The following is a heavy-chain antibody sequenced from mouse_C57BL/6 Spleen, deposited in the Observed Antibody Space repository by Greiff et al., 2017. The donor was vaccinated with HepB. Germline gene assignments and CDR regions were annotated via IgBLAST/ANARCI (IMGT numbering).Heavy chain of an antibody. CDR2: ISGGGGNT. CDR1: GFTFSSYT. J-gene: IGHJ3*01. Sequence: EVQGVESGGGLVKPGGSLKLSCAASGFTFSSYTMSWVRQTPEKRLEWVATISGGGGNTYYTDSVKGRFTISRDKAKNTLYLQMSSLRSEDTALYYCARDHYYGISSFAYWGQGTLVTVSA. D-gene: IGHD1-1*01. CDR3: ARDHYYGISSFAY. V-gene: IGHV5-9*01.